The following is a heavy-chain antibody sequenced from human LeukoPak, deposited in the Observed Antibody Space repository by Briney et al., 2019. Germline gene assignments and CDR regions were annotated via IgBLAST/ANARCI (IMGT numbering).Heavy chain of an antibody. CDR2: ISYDGSNK. D-gene: IGHD3-22*01. CDR3: ARPKDDSSGYPPGYYYGMDV. V-gene: IGHV3-30-3*01. J-gene: IGHJ6*02. CDR1: GFTFSSYA. Sequence: GGSLRLSCAASGFTFSSYAMHWVRQAPGKGLEWVAVISYDGSNKYYADSVKGRFTISRDNSKNTLYLQMNSLRAEDTAVYYCARPKDDSSGYPPGYYYGMDVWGQGTTVTVSS.